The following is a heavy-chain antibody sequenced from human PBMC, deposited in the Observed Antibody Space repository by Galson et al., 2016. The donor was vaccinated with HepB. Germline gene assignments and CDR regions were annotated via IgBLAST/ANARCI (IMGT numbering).Heavy chain of an antibody. V-gene: IGHV3-33*01. CDR1: GFTSRGYG. D-gene: IGHD4-17*01. J-gene: IGHJ3*01. CDR2: IRSDGSIS. CDR3: ARGVGYGDYTFDV. Sequence: SLRLSCAASGFTSRGYGMHWVRQAPGKGLEWVALIRSDGSISYYADSVKGRFTISRDNSENTLDLQMNSLRPEDTAVYYCARGVGYGDYTFDVWGQGTMVIVSS.